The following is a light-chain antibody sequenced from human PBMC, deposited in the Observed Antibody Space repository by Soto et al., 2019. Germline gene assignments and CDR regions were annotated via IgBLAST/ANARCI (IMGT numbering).Light chain of an antibody. CDR2: DNN. V-gene: IGLV1-51*01. Sequence: QSVLTQPRSVSAAPGQKVTISCSGSSSNIGNNYVSWYQQLPGTAPKLLIYDNNKRPSGIPDRFSGSKSGTSATLGITGLQTGDEADYYCGTWDSSLSAGYVFGTGTKVTVL. CDR3: GTWDSSLSAGYV. J-gene: IGLJ1*01. CDR1: SSNIGNNY.